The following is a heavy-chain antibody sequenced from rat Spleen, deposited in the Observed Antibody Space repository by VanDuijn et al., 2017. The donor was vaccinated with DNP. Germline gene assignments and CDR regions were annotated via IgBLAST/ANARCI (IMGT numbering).Heavy chain of an antibody. CDR2: ISYDGGST. Sequence: EVQLVESGGGLVQPGRSLKLSCAGSGFTFSDYNLAWVRQAPKKGLEWVATISYDGGSTDYGDSVKGRFTISRDNAKSVLYLQMNSLRSEDMATYYCVRWNSGHFDYWGQGVMVTVSS. V-gene: IGHV5-22*01. CDR1: GFTFSDYN. D-gene: IGHD4-3*01. CDR3: VRWNSGHFDY. J-gene: IGHJ2*01.